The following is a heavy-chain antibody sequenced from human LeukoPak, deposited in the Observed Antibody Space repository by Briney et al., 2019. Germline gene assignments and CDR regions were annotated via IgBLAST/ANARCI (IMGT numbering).Heavy chain of an antibody. CDR2: IYTSGST. Sequence: SETLSLTCTVSGGSISSYYWSWIRQPPGKGLEWIGYIYTSGSTYYNPSLKSRVTISVDTSKNQFSLKLSSVTAADTAVYYCARHHIAAAGVRWFDPWGQGTLVTVSS. CDR1: GGSISSYY. V-gene: IGHV4-4*09. J-gene: IGHJ5*02. D-gene: IGHD6-13*01. CDR3: ARHHIAAAGVRWFDP.